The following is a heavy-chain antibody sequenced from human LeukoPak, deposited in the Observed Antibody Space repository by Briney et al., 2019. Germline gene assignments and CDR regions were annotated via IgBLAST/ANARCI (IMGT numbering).Heavy chain of an antibody. V-gene: IGHV4-38-2*02. Sequence: SETLSLTXTVSGYSISSGYYWGWIRQPPGKGLEWIGSIYHSGSTYYNPSLKSRVTISVDTSKNQFSLKLSSVTAADTAVYYCTREEDGYNYYFDYWGQGTLVTVSS. J-gene: IGHJ4*02. CDR3: TREEDGYNYYFDY. CDR1: GYSISSGYY. CDR2: IYHSGST. D-gene: IGHD5-24*01.